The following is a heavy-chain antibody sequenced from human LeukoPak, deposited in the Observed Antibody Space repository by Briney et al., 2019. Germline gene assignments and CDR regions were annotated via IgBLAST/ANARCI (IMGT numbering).Heavy chain of an antibody. V-gene: IGHV3-30*02. CDR2: IRYDGSNK. CDR1: GFIFSNYG. D-gene: IGHD5-18*01. Sequence: GGSLRLSCAASGFIFSNYGMNWVCQAPGKGLEWVAYIRYDGSNKQYADSVKGRFTISRDNSKNTLYLQMDSLRAEDTAVYYCAIGGRTAMGQAIDYWGQGTLVTVSS. J-gene: IGHJ4*02. CDR3: AIGGRTAMGQAIDY.